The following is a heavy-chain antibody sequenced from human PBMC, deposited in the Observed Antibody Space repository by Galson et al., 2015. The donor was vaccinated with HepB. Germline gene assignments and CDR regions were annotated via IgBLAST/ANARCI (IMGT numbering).Heavy chain of an antibody. CDR3: AKDSQRSKGIAVANYYGMDV. CDR2: ISWDGGST. Sequence: SLRLSCAASGFTFDDYAMHWVRQAPGKGLEWVSLISWDGGSTYYADSVKGRFTISRDNSKNSLYLQMNSLRAEDTALYYCAKDSQRSKGIAVANYYGMDVWGQGTTVTVSS. D-gene: IGHD6-19*01. CDR1: GFTFDDYA. J-gene: IGHJ6*02. V-gene: IGHV3-43D*03.